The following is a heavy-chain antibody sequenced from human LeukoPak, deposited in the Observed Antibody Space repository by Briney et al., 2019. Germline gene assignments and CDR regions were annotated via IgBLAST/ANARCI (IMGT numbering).Heavy chain of an antibody. V-gene: IGHV4-4*07. CDR2: IYTSGTT. Sequence: SETLSLTCTVSGGSFSSYYWSWIRQPAGKGLEWIGHIYTSGTTNYNPSLKSRVTMSIDTSKNQFSLKLSSVTAADTAIYYCARDAKYWGQGTLLTVSS. CDR3: ARDAKY. J-gene: IGHJ4*02. CDR1: GGSFSSYY.